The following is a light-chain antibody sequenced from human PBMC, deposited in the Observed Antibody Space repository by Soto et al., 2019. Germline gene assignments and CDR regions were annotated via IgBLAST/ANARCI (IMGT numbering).Light chain of an antibody. Sequence: ETVMTQSPATLSVSPGERATLSCRASQIVSSKLAWYQQKPGQAPRLLIYGASNRATGIPARFSGSGSGTQCSLTISTLQSEDFAVYYCQQYYSWPPVHFGGGTKVEIK. V-gene: IGKV3-15*01. CDR2: GAS. CDR3: QQYYSWPPVH. J-gene: IGKJ4*01. CDR1: QIVSSK.